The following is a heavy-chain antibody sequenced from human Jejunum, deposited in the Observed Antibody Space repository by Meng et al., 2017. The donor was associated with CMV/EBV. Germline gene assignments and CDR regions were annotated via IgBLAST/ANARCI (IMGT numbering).Heavy chain of an antibody. CDR1: GGSSRNDRW. D-gene: IGHD4-17*01. V-gene: IGHV4-4*02. CDR2: IYHSGRT. CDR3: TTLYGDYIS. J-gene: IGHJ4*02. Sequence: EWGPGFVQAWGTMFLTWDVCGGSSRNDRWCSWGRQAQGKGLGWIGEIYHSGRTNYNPSVKSRVSMSVDKSQNHFSLRLSSVTAADTAVYYCTTLYGDYISWGQGTLVTVSS.